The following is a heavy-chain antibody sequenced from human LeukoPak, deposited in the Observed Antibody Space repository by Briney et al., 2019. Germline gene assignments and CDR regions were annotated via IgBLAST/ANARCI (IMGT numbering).Heavy chain of an antibody. CDR3: ARVGALSSSWLLY. J-gene: IGHJ4*02. CDR2: ISRSATTI. Sequence: GGSLRLSCAASGFTVSSYEMNWVRQAPGKGLEWVSSISRSATTIYYADSVKGRFTISRDNAKNSLYLQMNSLRAEDTAVYFCARVGALSSSWLLYWGQGTLVTVSS. V-gene: IGHV3-48*03. D-gene: IGHD6-13*01. CDR1: GFTVSSYE.